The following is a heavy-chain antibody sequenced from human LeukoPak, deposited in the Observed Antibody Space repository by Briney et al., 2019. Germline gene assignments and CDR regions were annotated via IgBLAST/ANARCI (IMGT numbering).Heavy chain of an antibody. CDR3: AMITPYYFDY. J-gene: IGHJ4*02. CDR1: GFTFSSYW. D-gene: IGHD3-16*01. Sequence: GGSLRLSCAASGFTFSSYWMNWARQAPGKGLEWVASINHNGNVNYYVDSVKGRFTISRDNAKNSLYLQMSNLRAEDTAVYYCAMITPYYFDYWGQGTLVTVSS. V-gene: IGHV3-7*01. CDR2: INHNGNVN.